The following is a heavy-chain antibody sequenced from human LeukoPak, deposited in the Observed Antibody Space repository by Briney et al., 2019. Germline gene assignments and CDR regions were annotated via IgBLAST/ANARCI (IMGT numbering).Heavy chain of an antibody. CDR2: ISSSSTYI. J-gene: IGHJ4*02. CDR1: GFTFSRNT. Sequence: GGSLRLSCAASGFTFSRNTMNWVRQAPGKGLEWVSPISSSSTYIYYADSVKGRFTISRDNAKKSLYLQMNSLRAEDTAVYYCARDDTDYWGQGTLVTVSS. V-gene: IGHV3-21*01. D-gene: IGHD5-18*01. CDR3: ARDDTDY.